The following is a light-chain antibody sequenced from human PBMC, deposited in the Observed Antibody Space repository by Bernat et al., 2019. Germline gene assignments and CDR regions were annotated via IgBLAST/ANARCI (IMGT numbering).Light chain of an antibody. CDR1: QSVSSSY. V-gene: IGKV3-20*01. CDR3: QVYDNSPPAYT. J-gene: IGKJ2*01. CDR2: GTS. Sequence: IVLTQSPGTLSLSPGETATLSCRASQSVSSSYLAWYQHKPGQAPRLLMYGTSSSATGIPDRFSGSVSGTDFTLTISRLEPDDFAVYYCQVYDNSPPAYTFGQGTKLEIQ.